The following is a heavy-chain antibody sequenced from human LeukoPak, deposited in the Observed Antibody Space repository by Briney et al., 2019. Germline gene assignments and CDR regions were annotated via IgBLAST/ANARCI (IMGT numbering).Heavy chain of an antibody. D-gene: IGHD2-2*01. CDR2: ISSSGSTI. Sequence: GGSLRLSCAASGFTFSNYELNWVRQAPGKGLEWVSYISSSGSTIHYADSVKGRFTISRDNAKNSLYLQMNSLRAEDTAVYYCARETYCTNTTCPIGDHFDYWGQGTLVTVSS. CDR1: GFTFSNYE. J-gene: IGHJ4*02. CDR3: ARETYCTNTTCPIGDHFDY. V-gene: IGHV3-48*03.